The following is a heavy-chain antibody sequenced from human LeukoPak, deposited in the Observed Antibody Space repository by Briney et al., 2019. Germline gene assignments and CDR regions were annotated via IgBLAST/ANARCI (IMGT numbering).Heavy chain of an antibody. J-gene: IGHJ1*01. CDR3: AKGGRSGWYEYFQH. V-gene: IGHV3-30*02. CDR1: GFTFSSYG. CDR2: IRYDGSNK. Sequence: PGGSLRLSCAASGFTFSSYGMHWLRQAPGKGLEWVAFIRYDGSNKYYADSVKGRFTISRDNSKNTLYLQMNSLRAEDKAVYYCAKGGRSGWYEYFQHWGQATLVTVSS. D-gene: IGHD6-19*01.